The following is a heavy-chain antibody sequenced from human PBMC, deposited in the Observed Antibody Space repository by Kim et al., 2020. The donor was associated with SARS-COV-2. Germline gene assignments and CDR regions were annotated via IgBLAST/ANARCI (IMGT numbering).Heavy chain of an antibody. D-gene: IGHD3-22*01. V-gene: IGHV3-53*01. Sequence: DSVKGRFTISRGHSKNTLYLHMNSLGAEDTAVYYCATNYYDSSGSIYFDLWGRGTLVTVSS. J-gene: IGHJ2*01. CDR3: ATNYYDSSGSIYFDL.